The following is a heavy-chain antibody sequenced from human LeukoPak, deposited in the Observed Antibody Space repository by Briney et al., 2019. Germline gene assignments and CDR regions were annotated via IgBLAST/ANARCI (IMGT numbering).Heavy chain of an antibody. V-gene: IGHV3-23*01. D-gene: IGHD6-19*01. Sequence: SGGSLRLSCAASGFTFSSYSMNWVRQAPGKGLEWVSGISGSGGSTYYADSVKGRFTISRDNSKNTLYLQMNSLRAEDTAVYYCAKGQWLVDFDYWGQGTLVTVSS. CDR1: GFTFSSYS. J-gene: IGHJ4*02. CDR2: ISGSGGST. CDR3: AKGQWLVDFDY.